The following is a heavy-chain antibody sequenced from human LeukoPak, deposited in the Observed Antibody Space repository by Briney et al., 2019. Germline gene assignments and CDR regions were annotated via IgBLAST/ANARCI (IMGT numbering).Heavy chain of an antibody. CDR2: ISAYNGNT. Sequence: GASVKVSCKASGYTFTSYGISWVRQAPGQGLEWMGWISAYNGNTNYAQKLQGRVTMTTDTSTSTAYMELRSLRSDDTAVYYCASPPPYSSGWYVFLNWGQGTLVTVSS. CDR3: ASPPPYSSGWYVFLN. V-gene: IGHV1-18*01. J-gene: IGHJ4*02. D-gene: IGHD6-19*01. CDR1: GYTFTSYG.